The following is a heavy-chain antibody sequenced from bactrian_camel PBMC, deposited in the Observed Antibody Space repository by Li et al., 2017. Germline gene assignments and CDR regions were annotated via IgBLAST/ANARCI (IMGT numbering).Heavy chain of an antibody. J-gene: IGHJ4*01. Sequence: VQLVESGGGLVRPGGSLRIACAASGFTFSESDMMWVRQAAGKGLEWVSLIARDGRARYYANDVQGRFTVDRDNAKNTVYLQLNRLKTEDSAKYYCVKGGTNWLADFTFGGQGTQVTVS. D-gene: IGHD1*01. CDR2: IARDGRAR. CDR1: GFTFSESD. V-gene: IGHV3S40*01.